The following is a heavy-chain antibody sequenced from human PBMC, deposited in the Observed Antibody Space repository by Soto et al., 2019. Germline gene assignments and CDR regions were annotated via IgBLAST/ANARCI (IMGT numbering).Heavy chain of an antibody. Sequence: SLRLSCPAYGFTSGSYATRCSRQVRGKGLDWVAGSKWNSGDVGYAGSVKGRFTISRAKAKNSLYLQMTNTRPADTAVNYCGKDRSAGSPYYGTDFWGQGTMVTVSS. CDR1: GFTSGSYA. J-gene: IGHJ4*02. D-gene: IGHD3-10*01. CDR3: GKDRSAGSPYYGTDF. V-gene: IGHV3-9*02. CDR2: SKWNSGDV.